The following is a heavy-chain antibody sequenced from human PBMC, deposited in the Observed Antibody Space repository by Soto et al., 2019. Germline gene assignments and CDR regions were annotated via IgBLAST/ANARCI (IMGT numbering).Heavy chain of an antibody. D-gene: IGHD5-18*01. CDR1: GFTFRTYW. CDR2: INQDGSEK. J-gene: IGHJ6*02. V-gene: IGHV3-7*05. CDR3: ARDVSTSWYSYDYHGMDV. Sequence: EVQLVESGGGLVQPGGSLRLSCGASGFTFRTYWLSWVRQVPGKGLEWVANINQDGSEKNYVDSVKGRFTISRDNAKNSLYLQMSSLRAEDTAIYYCARDVSTSWYSYDYHGMDVWGQGTTVTVSS.